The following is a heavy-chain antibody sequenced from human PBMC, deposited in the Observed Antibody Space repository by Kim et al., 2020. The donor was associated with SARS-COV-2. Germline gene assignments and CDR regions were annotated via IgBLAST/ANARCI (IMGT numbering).Heavy chain of an antibody. V-gene: IGHV4-39*01. CDR3: AGLPRGGSYWGPIDY. CDR1: GGSISSSSYY. D-gene: IGHD1-26*01. J-gene: IGHJ4*02. CDR2: IYYSGST. Sequence: SETLSLTCTVSGGSISSSSYYWGWIRQPPGKGLEWIGSIYYSGSTYYNPSLKSRVTISVDTSKNQFSLKLSSVTAADTAVYYCAGLPRGGSYWGPIDYWGQGTLVTVSS.